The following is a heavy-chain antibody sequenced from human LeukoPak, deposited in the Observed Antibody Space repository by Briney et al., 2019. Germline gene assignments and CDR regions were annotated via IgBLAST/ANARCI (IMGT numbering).Heavy chain of an antibody. CDR2: ISGSGGST. D-gene: IGHD2-15*01. CDR1: GFTFSSYG. V-gene: IGHV3-23*01. J-gene: IGHJ3*02. Sequence: GGSLRLSCAASGFTFSSYGMSWVRQAPGKGLEWVSAISGSGGSTYYADSVKGRFTISRDNAKNTLYLQMNSLRAEDTAVYFCARGFSSYCSGGSCATAFDIWGQGTMVTVSS. CDR3: ARGFSSYCSGGSCATAFDI.